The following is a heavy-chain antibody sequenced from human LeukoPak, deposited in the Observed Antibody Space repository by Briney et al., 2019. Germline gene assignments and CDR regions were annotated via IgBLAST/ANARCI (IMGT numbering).Heavy chain of an antibody. CDR1: GGSFSGYY. CDR2: INHSGST. V-gene: IGHV4-34*01. D-gene: IGHD6-19*01. J-gene: IGHJ5*01. CDR3: ARGPPFYSSGWFDY. Sequence: PSETLSLTCAVYGGSFSGYYWSWIRQPPGKGLEWIGEINHSGSTNYNPSLKSRVTISVDTSKNQFSLKLSSVAAADTAVYYCARGPPFYSSGWFDYWGQGTLVTVSS.